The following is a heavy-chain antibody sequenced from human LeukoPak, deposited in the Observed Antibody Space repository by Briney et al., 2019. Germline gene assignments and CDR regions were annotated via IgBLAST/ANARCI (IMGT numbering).Heavy chain of an antibody. Sequence: GGSLRLSCAASGFTFSSSWMHWVRQAPGKGLVWVSHINSDGSNIKYADSVMGRFTISRDNAKNTLSLQMTSLRAEDTAVYYCARGSPLGGNWGQGTLVTVSS. CDR3: ARGSPLGGN. CDR2: INSDGSNI. V-gene: IGHV3-74*03. CDR1: GFTFSSSW. J-gene: IGHJ4*02.